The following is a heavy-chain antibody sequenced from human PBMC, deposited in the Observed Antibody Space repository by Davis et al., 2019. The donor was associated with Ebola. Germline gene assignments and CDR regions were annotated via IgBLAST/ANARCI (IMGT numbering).Heavy chain of an antibody. CDR2: ISWNSGSI. CDR1: GFTLSSYA. V-gene: IGHV3-9*01. Sequence: GGSLRLSCAASGFTLSSYAMSWVRQAPGKGLEWVSGISWNSGSIGYADSVKGRFTISRDNAKNSLYLQMNSLRAEDTALYYCAKDMGRGVGATDFDYWGQGTLVTVSS. CDR3: AKDMGRGVGATDFDY. J-gene: IGHJ4*02. D-gene: IGHD1-26*01.